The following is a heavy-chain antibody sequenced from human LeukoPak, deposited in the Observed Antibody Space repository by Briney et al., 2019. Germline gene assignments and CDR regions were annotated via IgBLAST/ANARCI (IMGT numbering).Heavy chain of an antibody. D-gene: IGHD3-3*01. V-gene: IGHV3-23*01. CDR2: ISGGGGST. CDR3: ATPPTYYDFWSGYPPVDY. Sequence: GGSLRLSCAASGFTFSSYAISWVRQAPGKGLEWVAAISGGGGSTYYADSVKGRFTISRDNSKNTLYLQMNSLRAEDTAVYSCATPPTYYDFWSGYPPVDYWGQGTLVTVSS. CDR1: GFTFSSYA. J-gene: IGHJ4*02.